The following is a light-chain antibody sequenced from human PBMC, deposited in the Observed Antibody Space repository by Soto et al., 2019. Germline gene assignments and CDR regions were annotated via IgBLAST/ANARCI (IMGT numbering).Light chain of an antibody. CDR3: QQSYSTPWT. V-gene: IGKV1-39*01. CDR1: QSISSY. J-gene: IGKJ1*01. CDR2: AAS. Sequence: DIHMTQCPSSLSASVGDRVNITFRASQSISSYLNWYQQKPGKAPKIMIYAASSLQSGVPSRFSGSGSGTDFTLTISSLQPEDVATYYCQQSYSTPWTFGQGTKVDI.